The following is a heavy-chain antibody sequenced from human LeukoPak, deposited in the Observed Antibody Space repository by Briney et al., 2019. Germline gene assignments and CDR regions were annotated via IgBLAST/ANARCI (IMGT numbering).Heavy chain of an antibody. CDR1: GFTFGDYA. Sequence: GGSLRLSCTASGFTFGDYAMSWVRRAPGKGLEWVGFIRSKAYGGTTEYAASVKGRFTISRDDSKSIAYLQMNSLKTEDTAVYYCTRDTYYHIQLGGPIAEFDIWGQGTMVTVSS. V-gene: IGHV3-49*04. J-gene: IGHJ3*02. D-gene: IGHD5-18*01. CDR3: TRDTYYHIQLGGPIAEFDI. CDR2: IRSKAYGGTT.